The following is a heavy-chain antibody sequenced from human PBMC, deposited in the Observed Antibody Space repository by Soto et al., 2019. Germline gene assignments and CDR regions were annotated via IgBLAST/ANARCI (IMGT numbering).Heavy chain of an antibody. CDR2: IRGYNGDT. J-gene: IGHJ6*02. CDR3: AKNGQPPYYYYGMDV. V-gene: IGHV1-18*01. D-gene: IGHD2-8*01. Sequence: QGQLVQSGGEVQKPGASVKVSCKASDYTFSRYGISWVRQAPGQGLEWMGWIRGYNGDTNYAQKFQGRVTMTIDTSTTTAYMELRSLTSDDTAVYYCAKNGQPPYYYYGMDVWGQGTTVTVSS. CDR1: DYTFSRYG.